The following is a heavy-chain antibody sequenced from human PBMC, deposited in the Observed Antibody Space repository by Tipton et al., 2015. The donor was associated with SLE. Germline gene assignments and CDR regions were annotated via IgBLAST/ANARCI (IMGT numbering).Heavy chain of an antibody. V-gene: IGHV4-59*04. Sequence: TLSLTCTVSGGSISSYYWSWIRRPPGKGLEWIGYIYYSGSTYYNPSLKSRVTISIDTSKNQFSLNVSSVTAADTAVYYCASWYSSSWYYFDYWGQGTLVTVSS. D-gene: IGHD6-13*01. CDR2: IYYSGST. CDR3: ASWYSSSWYYFDY. CDR1: GGSISSYY. J-gene: IGHJ4*02.